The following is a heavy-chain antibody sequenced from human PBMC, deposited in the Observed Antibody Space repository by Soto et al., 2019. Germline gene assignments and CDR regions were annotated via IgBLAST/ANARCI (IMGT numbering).Heavy chain of an antibody. CDR2: IYYSGTT. CDR3: ARGTSALEFDY. Sequence: QVQLQESGPGLVKPSETLSLTCTVSGGSISSYYWSWIRQPPGKGLEWIGFIYYSGTTNYNPSLKSRVTISVDTSRNQFSLKVTSVTAADTAVYYCARGTSALEFDYWGQGTLVTVSS. V-gene: IGHV4-59*08. J-gene: IGHJ4*02. D-gene: IGHD1-1*01. CDR1: GGSISSYY.